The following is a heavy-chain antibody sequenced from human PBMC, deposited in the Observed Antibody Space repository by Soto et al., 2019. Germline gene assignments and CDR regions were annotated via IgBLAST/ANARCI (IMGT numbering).Heavy chain of an antibody. CDR1: GFSFDGYA. CDR3: VKASTYSSSQGWFDP. J-gene: IGHJ5*02. V-gene: IGHV3-9*01. D-gene: IGHD6-6*01. Sequence: EVQLVESVGGLVQPGRSLRLSCATSGFSFDGYAMNWVRQPPGKGLEWVSGISWNSGNIDYADSVKGRFTISRDNAKNSLYLQMNSLRAEDTALYYCVKASTYSSSQGWFDPWGQGTMVTVSS. CDR2: ISWNSGNI.